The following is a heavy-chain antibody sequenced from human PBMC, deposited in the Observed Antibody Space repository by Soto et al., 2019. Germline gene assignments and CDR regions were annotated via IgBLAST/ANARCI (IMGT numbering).Heavy chain of an antibody. D-gene: IGHD3-22*01. CDR1: GFIFSSYW. V-gene: IGHV3-7*01. J-gene: IGHJ4*02. CDR3: AREGRESSGFDY. CDR2: IKQGGSEK. Sequence: PGGSLRLSCAASGFIFSSYWMTWVRQAPGKGLEWVANIKQGGSEKHYVDSVKGRFTISRDDAKNSVYLQIDNLRAEDTALYYCAREGRESSGFDYWGQGTQVTSPQ.